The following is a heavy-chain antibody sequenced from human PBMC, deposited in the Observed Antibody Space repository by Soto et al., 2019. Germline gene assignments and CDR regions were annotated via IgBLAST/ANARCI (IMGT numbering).Heavy chain of an antibody. D-gene: IGHD3-10*01. Sequence: QVQLQQSGPGLVKPSQTLSVTCAISGDSVSSGSAAWHWIRQSPSRGLEWLGRTYYESKWYHDYPVFVQSRMTINPDTSKNQFSLQLSSVTPEDTAVYYCARNYYGSGSYYTTFDSWGQGTLVTVSP. CDR2: TYYESKWYH. CDR3: ARNYYGSGSYYTTFDS. V-gene: IGHV6-1*01. CDR1: GDSVSSGSAA. J-gene: IGHJ4*02.